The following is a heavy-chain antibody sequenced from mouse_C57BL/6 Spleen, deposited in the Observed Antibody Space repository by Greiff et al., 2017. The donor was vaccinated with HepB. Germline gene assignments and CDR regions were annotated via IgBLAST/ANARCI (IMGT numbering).Heavy chain of an antibody. CDR2: IDPSDSYT. CDR1: GYTFTSYW. Sequence: QVQLQQPGAELVKPGASVKLSCKASGYTFTSYWMQWVKQRPGQGLEWIGEIDPSDSYTNYNQKFKGRATLTVDTSSSTAYRQLSSLTSEDSAVYDGARNRQLRLPYFDYWGQGTPLTVSS. J-gene: IGHJ2*01. V-gene: IGHV1-50*01. D-gene: IGHD3-2*02. CDR3: ARNRQLRLPYFDY.